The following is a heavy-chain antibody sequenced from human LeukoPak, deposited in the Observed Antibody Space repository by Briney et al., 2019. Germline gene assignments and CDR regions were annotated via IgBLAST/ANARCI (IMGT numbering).Heavy chain of an antibody. D-gene: IGHD6-13*01. CDR1: GFTFSSYW. Sequence: GGSLRLSCAASGFTFSSYWMSWVRQAPGKGLEWVANIKQDGSDKYYVDSVKGRFTISRDNAKNTLYLQMNSLRAEDTAVYYCARFRSSWTYYGMDVWGQGTTVTVSS. V-gene: IGHV3-7*01. CDR2: IKQDGSDK. J-gene: IGHJ6*02. CDR3: ARFRSSWTYYGMDV.